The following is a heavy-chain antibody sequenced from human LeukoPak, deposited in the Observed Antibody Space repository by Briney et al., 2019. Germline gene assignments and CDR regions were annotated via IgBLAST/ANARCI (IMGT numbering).Heavy chain of an antibody. V-gene: IGHV1-2*02. J-gene: IGHJ3*02. CDR1: GYTSTGYY. D-gene: IGHD2-15*01. CDR2: INPNSGGP. Sequence: ASVKVSCKASGYTSTGYYLHWMRQAPGQGLEWMGWINPNSGGPNYAQNFQGRVTMTRDTSLSTAYMELNRLQSDDTAVYYCARDRDCSGENCHAAFHIWGQGTMVIVSS. CDR3: ARDRDCSGENCHAAFHI.